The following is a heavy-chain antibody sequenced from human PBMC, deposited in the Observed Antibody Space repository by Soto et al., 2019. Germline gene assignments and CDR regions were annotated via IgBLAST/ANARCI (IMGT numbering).Heavy chain of an antibody. V-gene: IGHV3-53*01. Sequence: GGSLRLSCAASGFTVSSNYMSWVRQAPGKGLEWVSVIYSGGSTYYADSVKGRFTISRDNSKNTLYLQMNSLRAEDTAVYYCARSLTTPDAFDIWGQGTMVTVSS. CDR3: ARSLTTPDAFDI. CDR2: IYSGGST. J-gene: IGHJ3*02. D-gene: IGHD4-4*01. CDR1: GFTVSSNY.